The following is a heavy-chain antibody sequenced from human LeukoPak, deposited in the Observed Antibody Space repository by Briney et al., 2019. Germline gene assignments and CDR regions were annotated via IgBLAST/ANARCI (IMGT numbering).Heavy chain of an antibody. D-gene: IGHD6-13*01. J-gene: IGHJ4*02. V-gene: IGHV3-7*01. CDR2: IKQDGSEK. CDR1: GFTFSSYW. Sequence: GGSLRLSCAASGFTFSSYWMSWVRQAPGKGLEWVANIKQDGSEKYHVDSVKGRFAISRDNAKNSLYLQMNSLRAEDTAVYYCATLGNEGSSWQFDYWGQGTLVTVSS. CDR3: ATLGNEGSSWQFDY.